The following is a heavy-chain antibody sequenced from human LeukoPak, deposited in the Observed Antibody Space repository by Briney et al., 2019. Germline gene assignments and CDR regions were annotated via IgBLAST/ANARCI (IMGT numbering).Heavy chain of an antibody. CDR1: GGSISSGGYS. CDR3: ARAFVTMVRGATDAFDI. V-gene: IGHV4-30-2*01. CDR2: IYHSGST. Sequence: SQTLSLTCAVSGGSISSGGYSWSWLRQPPGKGLEWIVYIYHSGSTYYNPSLKSRVTISVDRSKNQFSLKLSSVTAADTAVYYCARAFVTMVRGATDAFDIWGQGTMVTVSS. J-gene: IGHJ3*02. D-gene: IGHD3-10*01.